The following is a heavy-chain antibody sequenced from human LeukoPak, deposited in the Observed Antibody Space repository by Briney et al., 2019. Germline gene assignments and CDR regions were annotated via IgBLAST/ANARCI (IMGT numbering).Heavy chain of an antibody. CDR3: ARGLMGGYPRFDY. CDR2: INWNGNYI. D-gene: IGHD3-22*01. CDR1: GGSISSYY. V-gene: IGHV3-20*04. J-gene: IGHJ4*02. Sequence: PSETLSLTCTVSGGSISSYYWSWIRQPPGKGLEWVSNINWNGNYIGYAESVKGRFTISRDNAKNSLYLQMNSLRADDTAMYYCARGLMGGYPRFDYWGQGTLVTVSS.